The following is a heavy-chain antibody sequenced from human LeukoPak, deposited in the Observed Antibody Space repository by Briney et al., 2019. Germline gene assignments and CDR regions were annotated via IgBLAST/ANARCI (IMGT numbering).Heavy chain of an antibody. CDR1: GFTFSSYS. V-gene: IGHV3-21*01. CDR3: AKGKDSVAGATSDY. Sequence: PGGSLRLSCAVSGFTFSSYSMSWVRQAPGKGLEWVSSISSSGTYKYYADSVKGRFTISRDNAKNSLYLQMNSLRAEDTAVYYCAKGKDSVAGATSDYWGQGTLVTVSS. D-gene: IGHD6-19*01. J-gene: IGHJ4*02. CDR2: ISSSGTYK.